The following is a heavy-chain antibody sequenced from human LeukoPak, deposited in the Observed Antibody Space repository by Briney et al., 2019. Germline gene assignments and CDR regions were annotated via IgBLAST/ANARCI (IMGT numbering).Heavy chain of an antibody. CDR3: AKDLPGFFDY. CDR1: GFTFNNYA. Sequence: RGSLRLSCAASGFTFNNYAMSWVRQAPGKGLEWVSTISGSGASTYYTDSVKGRFTISRDNSKNTLYLQMNSLRAEDTAVYSCAKDLPGFFDYWGQGTLVTVSS. V-gene: IGHV3-23*01. J-gene: IGHJ4*02. CDR2: ISGSGAST.